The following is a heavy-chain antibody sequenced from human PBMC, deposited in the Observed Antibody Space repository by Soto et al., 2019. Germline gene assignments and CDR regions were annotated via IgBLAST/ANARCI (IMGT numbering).Heavy chain of an antibody. J-gene: IGHJ4*02. CDR3: ARINGGSPDF. CDR2: IYISGTT. V-gene: IGHV4-4*07. CDR1: GGSMNAHF. D-gene: IGHD2-15*01. Sequence: PSETLSLTCTVSGGSMNAHFWSWIRQSAGKGLEWIGHIYISGTTMYNPSLKSRVTMSVDPPKSQLSLKLTSVTAADTAVYYCARINGGSPDFWGQGTLGTVS.